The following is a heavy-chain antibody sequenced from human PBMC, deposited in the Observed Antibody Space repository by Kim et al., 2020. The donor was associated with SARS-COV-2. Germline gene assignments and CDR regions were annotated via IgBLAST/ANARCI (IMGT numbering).Heavy chain of an antibody. J-gene: IGHJ4*02. V-gene: IGHV3-74*01. CDR3: TTAFEF. Sequence: GGSLRLSCVASGFTFTNYWPHWVRQVPGKGLVWVAGINNDGTNTYYADSVKGRFTISRDNAKNMVYLQMNNLGAEDTAVYYCTTAFEFWGQGTLVTVSS. CDR2: INNDGTNT. CDR1: GFTFTNYW.